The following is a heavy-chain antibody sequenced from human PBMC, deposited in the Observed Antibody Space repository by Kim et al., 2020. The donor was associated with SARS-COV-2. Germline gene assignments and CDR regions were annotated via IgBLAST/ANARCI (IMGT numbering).Heavy chain of an antibody. CDR3: ARTNTYYYDSSGYHFDY. Sequence: LKSRVTISVDTSKNQFSLKLSSVTAADTAVYYCARTNTYYYDSSGYHFDYWGQGTLVTVSS. V-gene: IGHV4-59*01. J-gene: IGHJ4*02. D-gene: IGHD3-22*01.